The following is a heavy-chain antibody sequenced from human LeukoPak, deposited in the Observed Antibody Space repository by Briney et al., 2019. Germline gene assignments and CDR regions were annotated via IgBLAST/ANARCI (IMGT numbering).Heavy chain of an antibody. Sequence: GGSLRLSCAASGSTFSSYGMHWVRQAPGKGLEWVAVISYDGSNKYYADSVKGRFTISRDNSKNTLYLQMNSLRAEDTAVYYCAKDSSGYSIDYWGQGTLVTVSS. CDR1: GSTFSSYG. CDR3: AKDSSGYSIDY. CDR2: ISYDGSNK. V-gene: IGHV3-30*18. D-gene: IGHD3-22*01. J-gene: IGHJ4*02.